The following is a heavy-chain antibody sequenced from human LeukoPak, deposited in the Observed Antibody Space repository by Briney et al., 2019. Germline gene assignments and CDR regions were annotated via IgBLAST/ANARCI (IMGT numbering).Heavy chain of an antibody. D-gene: IGHD3-9*01. V-gene: IGHV3-20*04. CDR2: INWNGGST. Sequence: GGSLRLSCAASGFIFDDYGMSWVRQAPGKGLEWASGINWNGGSTGYADSVKGRFTISRDNAKNSLYLQMNSLRAEDTALYYCARAGLDDYYYYMDVWGKGTTVTVSS. CDR3: ARAGLDDYYYYMDV. J-gene: IGHJ6*03. CDR1: GFIFDDYG.